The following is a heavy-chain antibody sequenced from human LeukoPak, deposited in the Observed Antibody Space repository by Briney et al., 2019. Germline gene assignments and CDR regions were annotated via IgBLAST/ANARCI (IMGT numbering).Heavy chain of an antibody. CDR2: IIPIFGTA. Sequence: SVKDSCKSSGGTFSSYAISWVRQAPGQGLAWMGGIIPIFGTANYAQKFQGRVTITTDESTSTAYMELSSLRSEDTAVYYCARGEVATMTYYYYYMDVWGKGTTVTVSS. J-gene: IGHJ6*03. D-gene: IGHD5-12*01. V-gene: IGHV1-69*05. CDR3: ARGEVATMTYYYYYMDV. CDR1: GGTFSSYA.